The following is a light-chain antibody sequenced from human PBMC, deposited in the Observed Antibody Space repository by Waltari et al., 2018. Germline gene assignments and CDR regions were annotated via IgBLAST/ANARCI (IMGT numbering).Light chain of an antibody. Sequence: QSALTQPASVPGSPGQSITISCTGTSRAVGRYNYVSWYQKHPGKAPKLLIYDVSNRPSGVPSRFSGSKSGNTASLTISGLQAADEAHYYCNSYASNSNGLFGGGTKLTIL. CDR2: DVS. CDR3: NSYASNSNGL. CDR1: SRAVGRYNY. V-gene: IGLV2-14*03. J-gene: IGLJ2*01.